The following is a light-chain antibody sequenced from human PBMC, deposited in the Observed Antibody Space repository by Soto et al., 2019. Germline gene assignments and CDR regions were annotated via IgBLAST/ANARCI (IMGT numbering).Light chain of an antibody. J-gene: IGKJ4*01. CDR3: QQYNSYYPLT. CDR1: QGIGND. Sequence: DIQMTQSPSSLSASVGDRFTITCLAIQGIGNDLGWYQQKPWKAPKRLIYVASSLQSGVPSRFSGSGSGTEFTLTISSLQHDDFANYYCQQYNSYYPLTFGGGTKVDIK. CDR2: VAS. V-gene: IGKV1-17*01.